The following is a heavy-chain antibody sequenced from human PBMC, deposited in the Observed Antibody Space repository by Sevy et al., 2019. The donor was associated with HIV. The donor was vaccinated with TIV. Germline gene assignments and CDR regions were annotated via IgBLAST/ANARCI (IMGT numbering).Heavy chain of an antibody. D-gene: IGHD5-18*01. V-gene: IGHV7-4-1*02. CDR3: ARAEVDTAIEGFDY. CDR1: GYTFTRYS. CDR2: INTNTGNP. Sequence: ASVKVSCKASGYTFTRYSMNWVRQPPGQGLEWIGWINTNTGNPTYAQAFTGRFVFSLDTSVSTAYLKTSSLKAEDTAVYYCARAEVDTAIEGFDYWGQGSLVTVSS. J-gene: IGHJ4*02.